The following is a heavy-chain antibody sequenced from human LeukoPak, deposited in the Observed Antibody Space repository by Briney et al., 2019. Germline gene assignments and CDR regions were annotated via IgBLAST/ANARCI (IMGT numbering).Heavy chain of an antibody. V-gene: IGHV3-30-3*01. D-gene: IGHD6-25*01. Sequence: GGSLRLSCAASGFTFSSYAMHWVRQAPGKGLEWVAVISYDGSNKYYADSVKGRFTISRDNSKNTLYLQMNSLRAEDTAVYYCARSQRGYFDYWGQGTLVTVSS. J-gene: IGHJ4*02. CDR2: ISYDGSNK. CDR1: GFTFSSYA. CDR3: ARSQRGYFDY.